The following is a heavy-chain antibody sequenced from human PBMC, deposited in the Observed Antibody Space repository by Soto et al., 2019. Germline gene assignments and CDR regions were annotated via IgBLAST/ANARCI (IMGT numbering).Heavy chain of an antibody. Sequence: EASVKVSCKASGGTFSSYTISWVRQAPGQGLEWMGRIIPILGIANYAQKFQGRVTITADKSTSTAYMELSSLRSEDTAVYYCARVGPPIVVVPAAQYDAFDIWGQGTMVTVSS. D-gene: IGHD2-2*01. CDR3: ARVGPPIVVVPAAQYDAFDI. CDR2: IIPILGIA. V-gene: IGHV1-69*02. J-gene: IGHJ3*02. CDR1: GGTFSSYT.